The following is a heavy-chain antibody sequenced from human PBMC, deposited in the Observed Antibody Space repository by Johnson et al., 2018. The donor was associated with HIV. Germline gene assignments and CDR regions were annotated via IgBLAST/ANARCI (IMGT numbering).Heavy chain of an antibody. CDR2: MWYDGATE. V-gene: IGHV3-33*08. J-gene: IGHJ3*02. Sequence: QVQLVESGGGVVQPGRSLRLSCAASGFTFNSYGMHWVRQAPGKGLEWVAGMWYDGATEYAASVKGRFTISRDNSKNTLYLQMNSLRAEDTAVYYCARACRDGYTCDAFDIWGQGTMVTVSS. CDR3: ARACRDGYTCDAFDI. D-gene: IGHD5-24*01. CDR1: GFTFNSYG.